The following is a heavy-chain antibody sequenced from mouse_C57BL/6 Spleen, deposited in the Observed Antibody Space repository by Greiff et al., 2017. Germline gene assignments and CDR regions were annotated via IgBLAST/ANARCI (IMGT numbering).Heavy chain of an antibody. CDR1: GYTFTSYW. V-gene: IGHV1-52*01. Sequence: QVQLQQPGAELVRPGSSVKLSCKASGYTFTSYWMHWVKQRPIQGLEWIGNIDPSDSETHYNQKFKDKATLTVDKSSSTAYMQLSSLTSEDSAVYYCASGSCYAMDYWGQGTSVTVSS. J-gene: IGHJ4*01. CDR3: ASGSCYAMDY. CDR2: IDPSDSET.